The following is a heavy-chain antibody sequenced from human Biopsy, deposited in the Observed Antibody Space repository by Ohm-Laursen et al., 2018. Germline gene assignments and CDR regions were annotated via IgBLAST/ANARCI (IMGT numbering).Heavy chain of an antibody. CDR2: IYNTETT. V-gene: IGHV4-39*01. J-gene: IGHJ5*02. CDR3: ARHPTGFWFDP. Sequence: TLSLTCIVSGGSISSSTTYYWAWLRQPPGKGLEWIGSIYNTETTFYNPSLKSRVTISVDTSTNQFSLKVSSETAADTALYFCARHPTGFWFDPWGHGTLVTVSS. CDR1: GGSISSSTTYY.